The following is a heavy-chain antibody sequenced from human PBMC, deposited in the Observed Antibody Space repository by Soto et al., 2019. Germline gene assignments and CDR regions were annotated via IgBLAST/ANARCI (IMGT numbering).Heavy chain of an antibody. CDR2: IIPNTAGA. CDR1: GHTLSDYY. Sequence: QVQLVQAGAEVKKPGASVKVSWKVSGHTLSDYYLWWLRRAPGQGPDWMEWIIPNTAGANFAQKVQDWVTMARDTSSTTDYMELSSLRSEDTAVYYCARVVANGVCYTGACKYYYYGMDVWGQGTTVTVSS. D-gene: IGHD2-8*01. J-gene: IGHJ6*02. CDR3: ARVVANGVCYTGACKYYYYGMDV. V-gene: IGHV1-2*04.